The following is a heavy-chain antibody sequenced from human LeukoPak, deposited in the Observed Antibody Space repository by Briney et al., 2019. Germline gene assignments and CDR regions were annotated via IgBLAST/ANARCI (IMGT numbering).Heavy chain of an antibody. J-gene: IGHJ4*02. D-gene: IGHD4-23*01. CDR2: ISSSSSYI. Sequence: GGSLRLSCAASGFTFSSYSMNWVRQAPGKGLEWVSSISSSSSYIYYADSVKGRFTISRDNAKNTLYLQMNSLRAEDTAVYYCARNGLATVVSFDYWGQGTLVTVSS. CDR3: ARNGLATVVSFDY. V-gene: IGHV3-21*01. CDR1: GFTFSSYS.